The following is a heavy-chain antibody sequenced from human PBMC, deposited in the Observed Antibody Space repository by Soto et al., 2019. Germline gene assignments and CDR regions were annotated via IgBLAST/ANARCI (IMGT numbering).Heavy chain of an antibody. CDR3: ARAQGSGFLVS. CDR1: GGSISSYY. Sequence: PSETLSLTCPVSGGSISSYYWSWIRQPPGKGLEWIGYIYYSGSTNYNPSLKSRVTISVDTSKNQFSLKLSSVTAADTAVYYCARAQGSGFLVSWGQGTLVTVSS. D-gene: IGHD3-10*01. CDR2: IYYSGST. J-gene: IGHJ4*02. V-gene: IGHV4-59*08.